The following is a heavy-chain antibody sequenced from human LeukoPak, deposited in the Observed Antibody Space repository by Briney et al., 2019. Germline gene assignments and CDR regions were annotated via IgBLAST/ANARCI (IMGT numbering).Heavy chain of an antibody. Sequence: SETLSLTCAVSGGSISSSNWWSWVRQPPGKGLEWIGEIYHSGSTNYNPSLKSRVTISVDTSKNRFSLKLSSVTAADTAVYYCARLVWTLRQYYFNYWGQGTLVTVSS. CDR1: GGSISSSNW. CDR2: IYHSGST. J-gene: IGHJ4*02. D-gene: IGHD5-12*01. V-gene: IGHV4-4*02. CDR3: ARLVWTLRQYYFNY.